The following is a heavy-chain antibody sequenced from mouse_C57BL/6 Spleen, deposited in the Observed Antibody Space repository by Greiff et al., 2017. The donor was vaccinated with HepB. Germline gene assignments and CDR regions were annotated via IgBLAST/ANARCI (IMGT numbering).Heavy chain of an antibody. CDR2: IDPNSGGT. D-gene: IGHD1-1*01. V-gene: IGHV1-72*01. CDR1: GYTFTSYW. J-gene: IGHJ4*01. CDR3: ARSITTVVALYYYAMDY. Sequence: QVQLQQPGAELVKPGASVKLSRKASGYTFTSYWMHWVKQRPGRGLEWIGRIDPNSGGTKYNEKFKSKATLTVDKPSSTAYMQLSSLTSEDSAVYYCARSITTVVALYYYAMDYWGQGTSVTVSS.